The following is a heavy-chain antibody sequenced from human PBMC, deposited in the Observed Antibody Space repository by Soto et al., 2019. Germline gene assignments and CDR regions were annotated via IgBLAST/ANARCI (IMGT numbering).Heavy chain of an antibody. J-gene: IGHJ4*02. CDR1: GFTFTSYA. D-gene: IGHD6-19*01. Sequence: EVQLVESGGGLVQPGGSLRLSCAASGFTFTSYAMHWVRQAPGKGLEYVSAISSNGGSTYYANSVKGRFTISSDNSKNTLYLQMGSLRAEDMAVYYCARQWLDSYYFDYWGQGTLVTVSS. CDR3: ARQWLDSYYFDY. CDR2: ISSNGGST. V-gene: IGHV3-64*01.